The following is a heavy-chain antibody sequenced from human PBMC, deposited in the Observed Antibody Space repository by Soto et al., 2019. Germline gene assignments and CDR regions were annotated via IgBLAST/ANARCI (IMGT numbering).Heavy chain of an antibody. CDR2: IYPGDSDA. Sequence: GESLKISCKASGYSFTTYWIGWVRQMPGKGLEWMGIIYPGDSDARYSPSFQGQVTISADKSISTAYLQWSALKASDTATYYCARSGYCSGPTCYSSNYYMDVWGEGTTVTVSS. CDR1: GYSFTTYW. D-gene: IGHD2-2*02. CDR3: ARSGYCSGPTCYSSNYYMDV. V-gene: IGHV5-51*01. J-gene: IGHJ6*03.